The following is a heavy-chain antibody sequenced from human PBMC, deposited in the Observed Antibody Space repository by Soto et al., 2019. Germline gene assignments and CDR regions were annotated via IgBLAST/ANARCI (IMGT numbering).Heavy chain of an antibody. V-gene: IGHV3-23*01. Sequence: GGSLRLSCAASGFTFSSYAMSWVRQAPGKGLEWVSAISGSGGSTYYADSVKGRFTISRDNSKNTLYLQMNSLRAEDTAVYYCAKESTFGGVIVIRSNFDYWGQGTLVTVSS. CDR2: ISGSGGST. CDR3: AKESTFGGVIVIRSNFDY. J-gene: IGHJ4*02. CDR1: GFTFSSYA. D-gene: IGHD3-16*02.